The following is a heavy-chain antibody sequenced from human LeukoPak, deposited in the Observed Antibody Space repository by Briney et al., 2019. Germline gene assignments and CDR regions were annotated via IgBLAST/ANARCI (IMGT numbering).Heavy chain of an antibody. CDR2: IYYSGST. V-gene: IGHV4-39*07. CDR3: ARDGRLYSSGQVVWFDP. CDR1: QGSISSSSYY. D-gene: IGHD6-19*01. Sequence: SETLSLTCTVSQGSISSSSYYWGWIRQPPGKGLDWIGSIYYSGSTYYNPSLKSRVTISVDTSKSQFSLKVTSVTAADTAVYFCARDGRLYSSGQVVWFDPWGPGTLVTVSS. J-gene: IGHJ5*02.